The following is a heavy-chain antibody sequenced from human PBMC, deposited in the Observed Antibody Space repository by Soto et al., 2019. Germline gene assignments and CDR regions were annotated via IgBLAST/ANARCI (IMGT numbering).Heavy chain of an antibody. CDR1: GYTFTSYG. D-gene: IGHD1-26*01. CDR2: ISANNGNT. J-gene: IGHJ4*02. Sequence: ASVKVSCKASGYTFTSYGISWVRQAPGQGLEWMGWISANNGNTNYAQKLRGRVTMTTDTSTSTAYMELRSLRSDDTAVYYCARDRRSWSYPAKSYRRRRTLVAV. CDR3: ARDRRSWSYPAKSY. V-gene: IGHV1-18*01.